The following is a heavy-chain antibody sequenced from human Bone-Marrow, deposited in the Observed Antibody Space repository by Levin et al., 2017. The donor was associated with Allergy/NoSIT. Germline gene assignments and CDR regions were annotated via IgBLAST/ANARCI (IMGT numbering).Heavy chain of an antibody. CDR2: ITTSSTYI. D-gene: IGHD3-22*01. CDR1: GFTFSSYS. V-gene: IGHV3-21*01. CDR3: AREGDRNSHHSGYYFDY. J-gene: IGHJ4*02. Sequence: GGSLRLSCTASGFTFSSYSMNWVRQAPGKGLEWVSSITTSSTYIYYAASVRGRFTISRDNAKNSLYLQMDSLRAEDTAVYYCAREGDRNSHHSGYYFDYWRQGTLVTVSS.